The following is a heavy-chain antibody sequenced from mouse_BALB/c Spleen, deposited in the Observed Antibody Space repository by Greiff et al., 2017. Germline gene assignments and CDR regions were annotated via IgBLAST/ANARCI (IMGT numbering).Heavy chain of an antibody. J-gene: IGHJ2*01. CDR1: GFSLTGYG. V-gene: IGHV2-6-7*01. D-gene: IGHD1-1*01. Sequence: VQLLESGPGLVAPSQSLSITCTVSGFSLTGYGVNWVRQPPGKGLEWLGMIWGDGSTDYNSALKSRLSISKDNSKSQVFLKMNSLQTDDTARYYCARGYYYGSRGYYFDYWGQGTTLTVSS. CDR3: ARGYYYGSRGYYFDY. CDR2: IWGDGST.